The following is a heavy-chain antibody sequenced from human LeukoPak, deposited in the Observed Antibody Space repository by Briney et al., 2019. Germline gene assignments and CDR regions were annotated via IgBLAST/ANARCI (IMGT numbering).Heavy chain of an antibody. CDR2: ITNNGRKT. D-gene: IGHD5-12*01. J-gene: IGHJ4*02. V-gene: IGHV3-11*04. CDR1: GFTFSDYF. Sequence: PGGSLRLSCAASGFTFSDYFMGWVRQAPGKGLEWVSYITNNGRKTYYADSMKGRFTISRDNAKNSLFLQMNSLRAEDTAVYYCASRGYSGYDGVDYWGQGTLVTVSS. CDR3: ASRGYSGYDGVDY.